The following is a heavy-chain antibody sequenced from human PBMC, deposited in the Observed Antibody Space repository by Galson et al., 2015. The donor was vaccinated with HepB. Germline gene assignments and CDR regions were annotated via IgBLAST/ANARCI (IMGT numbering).Heavy chain of an antibody. D-gene: IGHD3-22*01. J-gene: IGHJ6*02. CDR2: INQDGSEK. CDR1: GFSIDW. V-gene: IGHV3-7*03. CDR3: ARNGAMIVIPGDYCYGLDV. Sequence: SLRLSCAASGFSIDWMDWVRQAPGKGLEWVANINQDGSEKHYVDSVKGRFTISRDNAKNSLFLQMNSLRAEDTAVYYCARNGAMIVIPGDYCYGLDVWGQGTAVTVSS.